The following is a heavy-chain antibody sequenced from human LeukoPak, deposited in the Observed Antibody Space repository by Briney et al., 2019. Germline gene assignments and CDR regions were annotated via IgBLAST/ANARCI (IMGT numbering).Heavy chain of an antibody. CDR2: ISSSSYI. D-gene: IGHD6-13*01. J-gene: IGHJ6*03. V-gene: IGHV3-21*01. CDR1: GFTFSSYS. CDR3: ARDPSSSSWYGRSYYYYMDV. Sequence: GGSLRLSCAASGFTFSSYSMNWVRQAPGKGLEWVSSISSSSYIYYADSVKGRFTISRDNAKNSLYLQMNSLRAEDTAVYYCARDPSSSSWYGRSYYYYMDVWGKGTTVTVSS.